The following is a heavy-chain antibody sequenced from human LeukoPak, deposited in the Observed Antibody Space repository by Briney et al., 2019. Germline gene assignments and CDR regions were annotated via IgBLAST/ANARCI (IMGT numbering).Heavy chain of an antibody. Sequence: GGSLRLSCAASGFTFSSYAMHWVRQAPGKGLEWVAVISYDGSNKYYADSVKGRFTISRDNSKNTLYLQMNSLRAEDTAVYYCARSEERAGFDYRGRGTLVTVSS. J-gene: IGHJ4*02. CDR2: ISYDGSNK. CDR3: ARSEERAGFDY. V-gene: IGHV3-30*01. CDR1: GFTFSSYA. D-gene: IGHD1-26*01.